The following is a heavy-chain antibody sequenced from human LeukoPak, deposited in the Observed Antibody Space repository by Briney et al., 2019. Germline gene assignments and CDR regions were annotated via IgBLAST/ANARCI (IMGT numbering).Heavy chain of an antibody. CDR1: GYTFTGYY. V-gene: IGHV1-2*02. Sequence: ASVKVSCKASGYTFTGYYMRWVRQAPGQGLEWMGWINPNSGGTNYAQKFQGRVTMTRDTSISTAYMELSRLRSDDTAVYYCARAVGSSWYFDYWGQGTLVAVSS. D-gene: IGHD6-13*01. CDR2: INPNSGGT. CDR3: ARAVGSSWYFDY. J-gene: IGHJ4*02.